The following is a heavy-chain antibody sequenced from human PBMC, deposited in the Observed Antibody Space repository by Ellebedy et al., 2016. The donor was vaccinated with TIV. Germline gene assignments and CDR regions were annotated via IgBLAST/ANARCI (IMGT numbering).Heavy chain of an antibody. CDR3: ARELKTNGVWVGHFDY. D-gene: IGHD2-8*01. CDR2: IYYSGST. J-gene: IGHJ4*02. V-gene: IGHV4-31*11. CDR1: GGSISSGGYS. Sequence: LRLXXAVSGGSISSGGYSWSWIRQPPGKGLEWIGYIYYSGSTYYNPSLKSRVTISVDTSKNQFSLKLSSVTAADTAVYYCARELKTNGVWVGHFDYWGQGTLVTVSS.